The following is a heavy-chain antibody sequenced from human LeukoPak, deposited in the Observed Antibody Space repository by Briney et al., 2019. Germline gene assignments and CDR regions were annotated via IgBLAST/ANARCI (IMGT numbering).Heavy chain of an antibody. CDR1: GGSISSGSFY. Sequence: SETLSLTCTVSGGSISSGSFYWGWIRQPPGKGLEWIGSIYYSGSTCYNPSLESRITMSLDTSKNQFSLKLYSVTAADTAMYYCARDKTFEVVNFFDSWGQGALVTVSS. V-gene: IGHV4-39*07. D-gene: IGHD3-3*01. J-gene: IGHJ4*02. CDR2: IYYSGST. CDR3: ARDKTFEVVNFFDS.